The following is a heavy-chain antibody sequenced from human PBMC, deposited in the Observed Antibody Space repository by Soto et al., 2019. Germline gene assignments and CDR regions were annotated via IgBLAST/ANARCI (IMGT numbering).Heavy chain of an antibody. D-gene: IGHD3-16*01. J-gene: IGHJ5*02. CDR1: GASISGCY. CDR2: IYYSGRT. Sequence: SETLSLTCSLSGASISGCYWSWIRQPPGKGLEWIGYIYYSGRTNYNPSLKSRVTISVDTSKNQFSLKLSSVTAADTAVYYCARVLGVGRDWFDPWGQGTLVTVS. CDR3: ARVLGVGRDWFDP. V-gene: IGHV4-59*01.